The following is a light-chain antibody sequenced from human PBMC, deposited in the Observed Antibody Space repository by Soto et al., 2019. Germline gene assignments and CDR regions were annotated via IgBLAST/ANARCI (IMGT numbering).Light chain of an antibody. V-gene: IGLV3-1*01. CDR1: KLGDKY. CDR3: QAWDSSTVV. CDR2: QDS. J-gene: IGLJ2*01. Sequence: SYELTQPPSVSVSPGQTASITCSGDKLGDKYACWYQQKAGQSSVVVINQDSERPSGIPERFSGSNSGNTATLTISGTQAMDEADYYCQAWDSSTVVFGGGTKLTVL.